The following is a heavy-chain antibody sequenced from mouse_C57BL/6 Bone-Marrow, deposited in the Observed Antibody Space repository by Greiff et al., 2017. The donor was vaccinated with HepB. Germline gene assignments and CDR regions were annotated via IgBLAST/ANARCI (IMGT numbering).Heavy chain of an antibody. CDR1: GFNIKDDY. D-gene: IGHD1-1*01. CDR3: TPLITTGLFAY. Sequence: DVQLQESGAELVRPGASVKLSCTASGFNIKDDYMHWVKQRPEQGLEWIGWIDPENGDTEYASKFQGKATITADTSSNTAYLQLSSLTSEDTAVYYCTPLITTGLFAYWGQGTLVTVSA. CDR2: IDPENGDT. V-gene: IGHV14-4*01. J-gene: IGHJ3*01.